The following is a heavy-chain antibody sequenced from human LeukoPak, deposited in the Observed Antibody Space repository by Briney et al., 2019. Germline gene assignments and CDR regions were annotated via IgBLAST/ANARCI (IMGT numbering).Heavy chain of an antibody. V-gene: IGHV3-15*01. J-gene: IGHJ3*01. D-gene: IGHD3-16*01. CDR2: IQTNNQHGQK. CDR1: GFSFSDAW. Sequence: GGSLRLSCAASGFSFSDAWMSWVRQPPGKGLEWVGRIQTNNQHGQKDYATPVKGRFSISRDDSKNTLHLQMNSLKTDDKAVYYCATDWGSGTNYVRAFDLWGQGTMVTVSS. CDR3: ATDWGSGTNYVRAFDL.